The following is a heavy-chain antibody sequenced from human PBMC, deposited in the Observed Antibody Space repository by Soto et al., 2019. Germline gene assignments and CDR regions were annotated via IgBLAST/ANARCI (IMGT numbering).Heavy chain of an antibody. CDR2: IDPSDSYT. CDR3: ATRSALGSSSPYYGMDV. D-gene: IGHD6-6*01. Sequence: EVQLVQSGAEVKKPGESLRISCKGSGYSFTSYWISWVRQMPGKGLEWMGRIDPSDSYTNYSPSFQGHVTISADKSISTAYLQWSSLKASDTAMYYCATRSALGSSSPYYGMDVWGQGTTVTVSS. CDR1: GYSFTSYW. J-gene: IGHJ6*02. V-gene: IGHV5-10-1*01.